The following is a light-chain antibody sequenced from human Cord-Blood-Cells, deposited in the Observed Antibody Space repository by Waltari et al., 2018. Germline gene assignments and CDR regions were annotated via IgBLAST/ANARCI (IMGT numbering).Light chain of an antibody. CDR2: KVS. CDR1: QSHEYSDGNTY. V-gene: IGKV2-30*01. Sequence: DVVMTQSPLSLPVTLGQPASISCRSSQSHEYSDGNTYLNWFQQRPGQSPRRRIYKVSKRDSWVLDRVIGSGSGTDFTLKISRVEADDVGVYYCMQGTHWPPHPYTFGQRNKLESK. J-gene: IGKJ2*01. CDR3: MQGTHWPPHPYT.